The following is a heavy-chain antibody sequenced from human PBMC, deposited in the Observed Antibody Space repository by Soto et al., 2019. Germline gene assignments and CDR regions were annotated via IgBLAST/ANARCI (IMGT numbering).Heavy chain of an antibody. CDR2: IYPGDSDT. V-gene: IGHV5-51*01. D-gene: IGHD5-18*01. CDR1: GYSFTSYW. J-gene: IGHJ6*02. CDR3: AITGYSYGKHYYYYGMDV. Sequence: PGESLKISCKGSGYSFTSYWIGWVRQMPGKGLEWMGIIYPGDSDTRYSPSFQGQVTISADKSISTAYLQWSSLKASDTAMYYCAITGYSYGKHYYYYGMDVWGQGTTVTVSS.